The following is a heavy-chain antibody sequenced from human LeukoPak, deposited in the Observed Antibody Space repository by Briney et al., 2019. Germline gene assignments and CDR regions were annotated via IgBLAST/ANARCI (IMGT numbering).Heavy chain of an antibody. CDR1: GFTFSSYS. CDR3: ARDGGAYCSSTSCPDAFDI. V-gene: IGHV3-21*01. D-gene: IGHD2-2*01. J-gene: IGHJ3*02. Sequence: GGSLRLSCAASGFTFSSYSMNWVRQAPGKGLERVSSISSSSSYIYYADSVKGRFTISRDNAKNSLYLQMNSLRAEDTAVYYCARDGGAYCSSTSCPDAFDIWGQGTMVTVSS. CDR2: ISSSSSYI.